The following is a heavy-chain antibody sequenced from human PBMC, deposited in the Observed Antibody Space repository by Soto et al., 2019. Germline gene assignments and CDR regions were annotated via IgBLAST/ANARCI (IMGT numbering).Heavy chain of an antibody. V-gene: IGHV3-23*01. D-gene: IGHD3-3*01. CDR3: AKDLLILEWLLVALDY. CDR1: GLTFRSYW. Sequence: GSLRLSCAASGLTFRSYWMHGVRQAPGKGLEWVSAISGSGGSTYYADSVKGRFTISRDNSKNTLYLQMNSLRAEDTAVYYCAKDLLILEWLLVALDYWGQGTLVTVSS. J-gene: IGHJ4*02. CDR2: ISGSGGST.